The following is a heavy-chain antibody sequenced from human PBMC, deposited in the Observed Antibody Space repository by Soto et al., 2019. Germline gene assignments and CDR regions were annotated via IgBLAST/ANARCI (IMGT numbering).Heavy chain of an antibody. J-gene: IGHJ6*02. Sequence: ASVKVSCKASGGTFSSYAISWVRQAPGQGLEWMGGIIPIFGTANYAQKFQGRVTITADESTSTAYMELSSLRSEDTAVYYCARGMGAPKGRDYYYYGMDVWGQGTTVTVSS. CDR2: IIPIFGTA. D-gene: IGHD1-26*01. CDR1: GGTFSSYA. V-gene: IGHV1-69*13. CDR3: ARGMGAPKGRDYYYYGMDV.